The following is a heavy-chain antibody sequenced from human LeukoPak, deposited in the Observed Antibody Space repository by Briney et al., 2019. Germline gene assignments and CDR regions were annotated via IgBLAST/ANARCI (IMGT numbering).Heavy chain of an antibody. D-gene: IGHD1-26*01. Sequence: SETLSLTCTVSGYSISSGYYWGWIRQPPGKGLEWIGSIYYSGSTQYNPSLKSRVTISVDTSKNQFSLKLSSVTAADTAVYYCAGGILLYAFDIWGQGTMVTVSS. CDR3: AGGILLYAFDI. CDR1: GYSISSGYY. CDR2: IYYSGST. V-gene: IGHV4-38-2*02. J-gene: IGHJ3*02.